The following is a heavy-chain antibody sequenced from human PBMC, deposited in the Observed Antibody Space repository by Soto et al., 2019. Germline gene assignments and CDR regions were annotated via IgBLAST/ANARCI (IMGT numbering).Heavy chain of an antibody. CDR3: ARFGNDFGDYEQYYFDS. Sequence: QVTLKESGPVLVKPTETLTLTCSVSGFSLHYAKMGVSWIRQPPGKALEWLAHIFSSGEKSYNTSLRSRLTISTDTSKTQVVLALANVGPVDTATYYCARFGNDFGDYEQYYFDSWGQGTLVTVSS. D-gene: IGHD4-17*01. V-gene: IGHV2-26*01. J-gene: IGHJ4*02. CDR1: GFSLHYAKMG. CDR2: IFSSGEK.